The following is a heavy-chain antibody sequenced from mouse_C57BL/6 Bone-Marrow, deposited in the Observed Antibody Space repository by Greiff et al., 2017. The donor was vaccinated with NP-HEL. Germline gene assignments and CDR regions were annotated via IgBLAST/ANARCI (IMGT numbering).Heavy chain of an antibody. CDR2: INPNNGGT. CDR3: AQLSSGGFAY. Sequence: EVKLQESGPELVKPGASVKMSCKASGYTFTDYNMHWVKQSHGKSLEWIGYINPNNGGTSYNQKFKGKATLTVNKSSSTAYMELRSLTSEDSAVYYCAQLSSGGFAYWGQGTLVTVSA. V-gene: IGHV1-22*01. D-gene: IGHD3-3*01. J-gene: IGHJ3*01. CDR1: GYTFTDYN.